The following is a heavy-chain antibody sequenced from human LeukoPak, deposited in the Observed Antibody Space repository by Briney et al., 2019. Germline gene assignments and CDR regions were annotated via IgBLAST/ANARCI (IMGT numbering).Heavy chain of an antibody. CDR3: ARDGTVRGAPGYYYGMDV. V-gene: IGHV4-59*01. D-gene: IGHD3-10*01. CDR1: GGSISSYY. Sequence: SETLSLTCTVSGGSISSYYWSWIRQPPGKGLEGIGYIYYSGSTKHNPSLKSRVTISVDTSKNQFSLKLSSVAAADTAVYYCARDGTVRGAPGYYYGMDVWGQGTTVTVSS. CDR2: IYYSGST. J-gene: IGHJ6*02.